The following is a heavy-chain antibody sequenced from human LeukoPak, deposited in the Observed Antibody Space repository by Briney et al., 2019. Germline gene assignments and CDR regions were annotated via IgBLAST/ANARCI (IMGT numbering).Heavy chain of an antibody. V-gene: IGHV3-30*02. Sequence: PGGSLRLSCAASGFTFSSYGMHWVRQAPGKGLEWVAVIWYDGSNKYYADSVKGRFTISRDNSKNTLYLQMNSLRAEDTAVYYCAKDQAEYSSSSDAFDIWGQGTMVTVSS. CDR2: IWYDGSNK. CDR1: GFTFSSYG. D-gene: IGHD6-6*01. J-gene: IGHJ3*02. CDR3: AKDQAEYSSSSDAFDI.